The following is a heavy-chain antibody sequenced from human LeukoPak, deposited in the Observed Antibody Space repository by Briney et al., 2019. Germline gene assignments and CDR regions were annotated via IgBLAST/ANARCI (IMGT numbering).Heavy chain of an antibody. CDR3: TRGGYSGSYYRFS. D-gene: IGHD5-12*01. CDR1: GFIFSDFW. V-gene: IGHV3-74*03. Sequence: GGSLRLSCSASGFIFSDFWIHWVRQAPGKGPEWLSRTSKDGSHTVYADSAKGRFTASRDNTKNTVYLEVTNVRPEDTAVYYCTRGGYSGSYYRFSWGQGTPVAVAS. J-gene: IGHJ4*02. CDR2: TSKDGSHT.